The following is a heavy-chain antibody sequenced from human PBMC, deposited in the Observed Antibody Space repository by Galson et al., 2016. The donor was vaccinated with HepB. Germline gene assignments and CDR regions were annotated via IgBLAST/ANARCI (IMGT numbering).Heavy chain of an antibody. V-gene: IGHV1-3*01. Sequence: KVSCKASGYIVTTYVMHWVRQAPGHRLEWMGWINAGNGDTQYSQKFQGRLTITRDTSASTTYMELSGLRSEDTAVYYCARDQYVWGADAFDNWGQGTMVTVS. CDR1: GYIVTTYV. CDR2: INAGNGDT. J-gene: IGHJ3*02. CDR3: ARDQYVWGADAFDN. D-gene: IGHD3-10*02.